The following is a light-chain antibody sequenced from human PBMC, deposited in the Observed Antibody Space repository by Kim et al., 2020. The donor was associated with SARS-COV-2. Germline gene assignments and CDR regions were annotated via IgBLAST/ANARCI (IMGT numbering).Light chain of an antibody. CDR1: SLRSNY. V-gene: IGLV3-19*01. J-gene: IGLJ2*01. Sequence: SSKLTQDPAVSVALGQTVRITCQGDSLRSNYASWYQQKPGQAPVLVIYGKNNRPSGIPDRFSGSSSGNTASLTITGAQAEDEADYYCNSRDSSGNHVVFGGGTQLTVL. CDR2: GKN. CDR3: NSRDSSGNHVV.